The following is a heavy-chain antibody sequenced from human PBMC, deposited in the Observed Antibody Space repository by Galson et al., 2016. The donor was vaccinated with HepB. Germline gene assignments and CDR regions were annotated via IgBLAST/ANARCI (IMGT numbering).Heavy chain of an antibody. D-gene: IGHD1-14*01. Sequence: SLRLSCAASGFSFSSYGMHWVRQAPGKGLEWVAIISYDGCNTYYADSVKGRFTISRDNSKNTVYLQMNSLRAEDTAVYYCAKGTRYYYYGMDVWGQGTTVTVSS. CDR3: AKGTRYYYYGMDV. CDR1: GFSFSSYG. CDR2: ISYDGCNT. J-gene: IGHJ6*02. V-gene: IGHV3-30*18.